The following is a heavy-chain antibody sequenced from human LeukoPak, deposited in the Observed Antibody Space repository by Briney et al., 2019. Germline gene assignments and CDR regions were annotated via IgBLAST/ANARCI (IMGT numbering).Heavy chain of an antibody. J-gene: IGHJ4*02. CDR2: INHSRST. CDR3: AKSGGYGLIDY. CDR1: GGSFSGYF. V-gene: IGHV4-34*01. Sequence: PSETLSLTCAVYGGSFSGYFWSWIRQPPGKGLEWIGEINHSRSTNYNPSLKSRVTISVDTSKNQFSLRPNSVTAADTAMYYCAKSGGYGLIDYWGQGTLVTVSS. D-gene: IGHD1-26*01.